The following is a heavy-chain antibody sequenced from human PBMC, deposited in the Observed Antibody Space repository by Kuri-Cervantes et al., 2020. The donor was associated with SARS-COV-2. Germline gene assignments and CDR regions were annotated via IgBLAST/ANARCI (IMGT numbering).Heavy chain of an antibody. D-gene: IGHD3-16*02. CDR2: MNPNSGNT. CDR1: GYTFTSYD. J-gene: IGHJ3*02. Sequence: ASVKVSCKASGYTFTSYDINWVRQATGQGLEWMGWMNPNSGNTGYAQKFQGRVTMTRNTSISTAYMELSSLRSEDTAVYYCARARDMMTIGGVIVSAFDIWGQGTMVTVSS. CDR3: ARARDMMTIGGVIVSAFDI. V-gene: IGHV1-8*01.